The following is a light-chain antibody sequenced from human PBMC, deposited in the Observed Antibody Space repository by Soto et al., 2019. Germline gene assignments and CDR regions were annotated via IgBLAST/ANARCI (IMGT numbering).Light chain of an antibody. V-gene: IGKV3-15*01. CDR3: QQYNNWPPLT. CDR1: QSVSRK. J-gene: IGKJ4*01. Sequence: EILMTQSPSTLSVSPGERATLSCRASQSVSRKLAWYQQKPGQAPRLLIYGASTRATGIPARFSGSGSGTEFTLTISSLQSEDFAVYYCQQYNNWPPLTFGGGTKVDIK. CDR2: GAS.